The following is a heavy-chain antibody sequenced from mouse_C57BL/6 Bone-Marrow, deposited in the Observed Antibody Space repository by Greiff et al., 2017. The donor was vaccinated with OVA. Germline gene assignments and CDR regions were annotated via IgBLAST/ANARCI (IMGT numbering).Heavy chain of an antibody. Sequence: QVQLKESGAELVRPGASVTLSCKASGYTFTDYEMHWVKQTPVHGLEWIGAIDPETGGTAYNQKFKGKAILTADKSSSTASMELRSLTSEDSAVYYCTRGYSNYYAMDYWGQGTSVTVSS. V-gene: IGHV1-15*01. D-gene: IGHD2-5*01. CDR2: IDPETGGT. J-gene: IGHJ4*01. CDR1: GYTFTDYE. CDR3: TRGYSNYYAMDY.